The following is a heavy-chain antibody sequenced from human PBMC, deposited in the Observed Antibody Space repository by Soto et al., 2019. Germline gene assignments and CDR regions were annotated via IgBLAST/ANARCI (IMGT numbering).Heavy chain of an antibody. CDR3: ARSPDFWSGYYNPASLYYFDY. CDR2: IYYSGST. Sequence: SETLSLTCTVSGGSISSYYWSWIRQPPGKGLEWIGYIYYSGSTNYNPSLKSRVTISVDTSKNQFSLKLSSVTAADTAVYYCARSPDFWSGYYNPASLYYFDYWAQGTLVTVSS. CDR1: GGSISSYY. V-gene: IGHV4-59*01. J-gene: IGHJ4*02. D-gene: IGHD3-3*01.